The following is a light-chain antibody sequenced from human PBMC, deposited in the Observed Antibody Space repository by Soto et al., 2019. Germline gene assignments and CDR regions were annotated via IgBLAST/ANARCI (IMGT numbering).Light chain of an antibody. CDR1: QSVSSN. CDR2: GAY. Sequence: EIVLTQSPATLSLSPGEGATLSCRASQSVSSNLAWYQQKPGQAPRLLIYGAYSRATGIPDRFSGSGSGTDFTLTIRSLEPEDFAVYYCQQRTYSITFGQGTRLEIK. CDR3: QQRTYSIT. V-gene: IGKV3-11*01. J-gene: IGKJ5*01.